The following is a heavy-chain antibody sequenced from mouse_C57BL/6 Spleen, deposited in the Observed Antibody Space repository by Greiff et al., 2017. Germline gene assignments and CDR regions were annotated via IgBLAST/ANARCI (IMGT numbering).Heavy chain of an antibody. CDR1: GFSLTSYG. D-gene: IGHD2-4*01. CDR3: ARYYDYYYAMDY. J-gene: IGHJ4*01. Sequence: VQLQQSGPGLVQPSQSLSITCTVSGFSLTSYGVHWVRQSPGKGLEWLGVIWRGGSTDYNAAFISRLSISKDNSKGQVFFKMNSLQADDTAIYYCARYYDYYYAMDYWGQGTSVTVSS. V-gene: IGHV2-2*01. CDR2: IWRGGST.